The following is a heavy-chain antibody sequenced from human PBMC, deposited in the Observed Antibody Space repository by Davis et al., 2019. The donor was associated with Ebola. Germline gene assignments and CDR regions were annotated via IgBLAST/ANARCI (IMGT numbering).Heavy chain of an antibody. J-gene: IGHJ4*02. CDR1: GFTLSSKW. CDR3: ARTQFYFDS. CDR2: IDHVGSGT. Sequence: PGGSLRLSCAVSGFTLSSKWMHWVRQVPGKGLEWVSRIDHVGSGTSYADSVKGRFTISRDNVKNMLYLQMNSLRAEDTAVYYCARTQFYFDSWGQGILVTVSS. V-gene: IGHV3-74*01.